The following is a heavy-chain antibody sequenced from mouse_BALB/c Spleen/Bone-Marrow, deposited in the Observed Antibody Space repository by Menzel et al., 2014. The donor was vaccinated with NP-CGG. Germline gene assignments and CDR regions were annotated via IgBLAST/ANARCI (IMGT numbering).Heavy chain of an antibody. D-gene: IGHD1-1*01. CDR1: GFNIKDTY. J-gene: IGHJ3*01. Sequence: EVQLQESGAELVKPGASVKSPCTASGFNIKDTYMHWVKQRPEQGLEWIGRIDPANGNTKYDPKFQGKATITADTSSNTAYLQLSSLTSEDTAVYYCAFYYYGSSLFAYWGQGTLVTVSA. V-gene: IGHV14-3*02. CDR3: AFYYYGSSLFAY. CDR2: IDPANGNT.